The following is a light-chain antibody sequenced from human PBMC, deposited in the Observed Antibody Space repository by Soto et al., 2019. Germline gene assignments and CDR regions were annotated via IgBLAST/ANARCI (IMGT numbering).Light chain of an antibody. V-gene: IGKV3-11*01. Sequence: EIVLTQSPATLSLSPGERATLSCRASQSVSSYLAWYQQKPVQAPRLLIYEVSNRATGIPARLSGSGSGTDFSLFISSLEPEDFAVYYCQQHDNWPITFGQGTRREIK. J-gene: IGKJ5*01. CDR1: QSVSSY. CDR3: QQHDNWPIT. CDR2: EVS.